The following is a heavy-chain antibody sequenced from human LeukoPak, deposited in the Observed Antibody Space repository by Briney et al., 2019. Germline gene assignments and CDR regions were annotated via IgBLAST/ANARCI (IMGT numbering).Heavy chain of an antibody. J-gene: IGHJ6*04. Sequence: GSLRLSCAASGFTFSSYGMHWVRQAPGKGLEWVAVISYDGSNKYYADSVEGRFTISRDNSKNTLYLQMNSLRAEDTAVYYCAKDHYCSSTSCYYTGYYYGMDVWGKGTTVTVPS. CDR2: ISYDGSNK. V-gene: IGHV3-30*18. CDR1: GFTFSSYG. D-gene: IGHD2-2*01. CDR3: AKDHYCSSTSCYYTGYYYGMDV.